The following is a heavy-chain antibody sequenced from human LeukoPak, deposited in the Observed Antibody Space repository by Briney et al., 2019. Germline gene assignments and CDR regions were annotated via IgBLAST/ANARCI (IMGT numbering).Heavy chain of an antibody. D-gene: IGHD6-19*01. CDR1: GGSINSYC. Sequence: PSETLSLTCTVSGGSINSYCWSWIRQPPGKGLEWSGYIYYSGSTKYNPSLKSRVTISVDTSKNQFSLKLSSVTAADTAVYYCASGVASSGWYVESNDYWGQGTLVTVSS. CDR3: ASGVASSGWYVESNDY. J-gene: IGHJ4*02. V-gene: IGHV4-59*01. CDR2: IYYSGST.